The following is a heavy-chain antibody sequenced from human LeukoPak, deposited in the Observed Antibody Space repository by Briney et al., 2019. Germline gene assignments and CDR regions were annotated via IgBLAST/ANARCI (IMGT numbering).Heavy chain of an antibody. CDR2: MNPNSGNT. Sequence: ASVEVSCKASGYTFTSYDIDWVRQATGQGLEWMGWMNPNSGNTGYAQKFQGRVTMTRNTSISTAYMELSSLRSEDTAVYYCARGPYYYDSSGYYDQDYWGQGTLVTVSS. V-gene: IGHV1-8*01. CDR1: GYTFTSYD. D-gene: IGHD3-22*01. J-gene: IGHJ4*02. CDR3: ARGPYYYDSSGYYDQDY.